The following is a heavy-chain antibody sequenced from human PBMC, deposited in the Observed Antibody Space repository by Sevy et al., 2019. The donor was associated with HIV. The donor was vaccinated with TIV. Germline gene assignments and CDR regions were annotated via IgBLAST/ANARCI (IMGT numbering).Heavy chain of an antibody. V-gene: IGHV3-30-3*01. CDR1: GFTFNNFP. D-gene: IGHD3-16*01. J-gene: IGHJ3*02. Sequence: GGSLRLSCEASGFTFNNFPIHWVRQAPGKGLEWVAVVSFDGGSKYYADSVRGRFTVSRDNSKNTVYLQLNSLRAEDTTVYYCVRERARSITFDIWGQGTLVTISS. CDR3: VRERARSITFDI. CDR2: VSFDGGSK.